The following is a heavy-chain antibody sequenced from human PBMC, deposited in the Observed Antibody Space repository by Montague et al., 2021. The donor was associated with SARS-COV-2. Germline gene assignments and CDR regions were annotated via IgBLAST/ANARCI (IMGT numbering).Heavy chain of an antibody. V-gene: IGHV4-59*08. CDR1: GGSISSYY. CDR3: ARPKSFDWLLIPKVGYYCLDD. Sequence: SETLSLTCTVSGGSISSYYWSWIRQPPGKGLEWIGDIYYSWSTNYNPSLQSRVTISVYTSKNQFSLKLSSVTAADTAVYYCARPKSFDWLLIPKVGYYCLDDWGQGTKVTVSS. J-gene: IGHJ6*02. CDR2: IYYSWST. D-gene: IGHD3-9*01.